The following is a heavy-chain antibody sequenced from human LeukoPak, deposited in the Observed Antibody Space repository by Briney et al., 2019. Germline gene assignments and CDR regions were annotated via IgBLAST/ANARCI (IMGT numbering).Heavy chain of an antibody. Sequence: GRSLRPSCAASGFTFDDYAMHWVRQAPGKGLEWVSGISWNSGSIGYADSVKGRFTISRDNAKNSLYLQMNSLRAEDTALYYCAKELYGSGSYYVSWFDPWGQGTLVTVSS. V-gene: IGHV3-9*01. CDR2: ISWNSGSI. D-gene: IGHD3-10*01. CDR3: AKELYGSGSYYVSWFDP. J-gene: IGHJ5*02. CDR1: GFTFDDYA.